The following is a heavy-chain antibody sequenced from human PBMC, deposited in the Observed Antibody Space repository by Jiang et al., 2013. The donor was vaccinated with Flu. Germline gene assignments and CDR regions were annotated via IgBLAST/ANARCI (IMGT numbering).Heavy chain of an antibody. D-gene: IGHD6-19*01. CDR1: GYTFTSYT. J-gene: IGHJ4*02. V-gene: IGHV1-3*01. Sequence: SGAEVKKPGASVKVSCKASGYTFTSYTMHWVRQAPGQRLEWMGWINAGNGNTKYSQKFQGRVTITRDTSATTAYMDLSSLRSEDTAVYYCARGIAVAGTGHDYWGQGTLVTVSS. CDR3: ARGIAVAGTGHDY. CDR2: INAGNGNT.